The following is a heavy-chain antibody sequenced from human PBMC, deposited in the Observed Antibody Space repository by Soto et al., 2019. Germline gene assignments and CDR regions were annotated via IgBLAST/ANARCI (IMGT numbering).Heavy chain of an antibody. D-gene: IGHD3-16*01. CDR3: AVLGDPSYYYYGMDV. J-gene: IGHJ6*02. CDR1: GGTFSSYA. Sequence: SVKVSCKASGGTFSSYAISWVRQAPEQGLEWMGGIIPIFGTANYAQKFQGRVTITADESTSTAYMELSSLRSEDTAVYYCAVLGDPSYYYYGMDVWGQGTTVTVSS. V-gene: IGHV1-69*01. CDR2: IIPIFGTA.